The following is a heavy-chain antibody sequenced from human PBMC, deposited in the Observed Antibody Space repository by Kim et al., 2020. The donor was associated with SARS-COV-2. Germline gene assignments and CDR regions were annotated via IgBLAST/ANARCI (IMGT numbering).Heavy chain of an antibody. V-gene: IGHV3-74*01. J-gene: IGHJ4*02. CDR3: TRALQYYDSTAYYSY. Sequence: DSVNGRFSISIDNARNTLYLKMNSLRVEDTAMYYCTRALQYYDSTAYYSYWGQGTLVTVSS. D-gene: IGHD3-22*01.